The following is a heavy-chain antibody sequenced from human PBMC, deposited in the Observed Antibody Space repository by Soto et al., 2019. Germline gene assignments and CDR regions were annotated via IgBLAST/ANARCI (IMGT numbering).Heavy chain of an antibody. CDR1: GGTFSSYT. CDR2: IIPILGIA. J-gene: IGHJ5*02. CDR3: ARDILGYDLPVGPNWFDP. V-gene: IGHV1-69*04. Sequence: ASVKVSCKASGGTFSSYTISWVRQAPGQGLEWMGRIIPILGIANYAQKFQGRVTITADKSTSTAYMELSSLRSEDTAVYYCARDILGYDLPVGPNWFDPWGQGTLVTVSS. D-gene: IGHD5-12*01.